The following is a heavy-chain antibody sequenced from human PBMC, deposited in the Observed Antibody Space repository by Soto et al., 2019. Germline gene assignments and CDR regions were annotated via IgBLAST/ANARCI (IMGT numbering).Heavy chain of an antibody. CDR2: IYYSGST. CDR3: ATNYAYYYYYGMDV. D-gene: IGHD4-4*01. V-gene: IGHV4-39*01. CDR1: GGSISSSSYY. Sequence: SETLSLTCTVSGGSISSSSYYWGWIRQPPGKWREWIGSIYYSGSTYYNPSLKSRVTISVDTSKNQFSLKLSSVTAADTAVYYCATNYAYYYYYGMDVWRQGTTVTVSS. J-gene: IGHJ6*02.